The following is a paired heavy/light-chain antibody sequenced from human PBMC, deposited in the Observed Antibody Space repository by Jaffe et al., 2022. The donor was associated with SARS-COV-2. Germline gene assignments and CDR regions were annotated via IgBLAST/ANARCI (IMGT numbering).Light chain of an antibody. V-gene: IGKV1-12*01. J-gene: IGKJ4*01. CDR3: QQGSDYPRST. Sequence: DIQMTQSPTSVSASIGDRVTITCRASQDISGWLAWYQQKPREAPKLLIYAASILQSGVPSRFSGSGSGTDFTLTISSLQPEDFATYYCQQGSDYPRSTFGGGTKVEI. CDR1: QDISGW. CDR2: AAS.
Heavy chain of an antibody. CDR2: IHYNGGT. V-gene: IGHV4-39*01. Sequence: QLQLQESGPGLVKPSETLSLTCTVSGGSISSSTSYWDWVRQPPGKGLEWIGTIHYNGGTYHNPSLKSRVTISRDTSKNQFSLKLTSVTAADTAVYYCARQSLYCGTTTCYYYYYMDVWGNGTTVTVSS. D-gene: IGHD2-21*01. J-gene: IGHJ6*03. CDR1: GGSISSSTSY. CDR3: ARQSLYCGTTTCYYYYYMDV.